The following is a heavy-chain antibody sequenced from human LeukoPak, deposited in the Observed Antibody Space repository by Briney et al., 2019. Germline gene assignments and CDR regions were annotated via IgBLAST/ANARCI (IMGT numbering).Heavy chain of an antibody. CDR1: GFTFSSYG. V-gene: IGHV3-30*18. D-gene: IGHD3-3*01. CDR3: AKGLSTIFGIY. Sequence: SGGSLSLSCAAPGFTFSSYGMHWVRQAPDKGLEWVAVISYDGSNKYYADSVKGRFTISRDNSKNTLYLQMNSLRAEDTAVYYCAKGLSTIFGIYWGQGTLVTVSS. J-gene: IGHJ4*02. CDR2: ISYDGSNK.